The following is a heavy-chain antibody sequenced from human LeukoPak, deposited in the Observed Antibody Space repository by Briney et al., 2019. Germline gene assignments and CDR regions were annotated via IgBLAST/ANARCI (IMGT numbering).Heavy chain of an antibody. J-gene: IGHJ4*02. CDR1: GYSFTNYW. V-gene: IGHV5-51*01. Sequence: GESLKISCKGSGYSFTNYWIGWVRQMPGKGLEWMGIIYPGDSDTRYSPSFQGQVTISADKSISTAYLQWSRLEASDTAMYYCARLQCSGGSCPFDYWGQGTLVTVSS. CDR2: IYPGDSDT. CDR3: ARLQCSGGSCPFDY. D-gene: IGHD2-15*01.